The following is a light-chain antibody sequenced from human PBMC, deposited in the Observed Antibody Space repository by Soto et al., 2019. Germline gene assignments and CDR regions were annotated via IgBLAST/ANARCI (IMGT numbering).Light chain of an antibody. CDR2: EVN. Sequence: QSALTRPPSASGSPGQSVTISCTGTSSDVGGYNFVSWYQQYPGKVPKLMVYEVNKRPSGVPDRFSGSKSGNMASLTVSGLQAEDEADYYCTSYAGGNNVFGTGTKLTVL. J-gene: IGLJ1*01. CDR1: SSDVGGYNF. V-gene: IGLV2-8*01. CDR3: TSYAGGNNV.